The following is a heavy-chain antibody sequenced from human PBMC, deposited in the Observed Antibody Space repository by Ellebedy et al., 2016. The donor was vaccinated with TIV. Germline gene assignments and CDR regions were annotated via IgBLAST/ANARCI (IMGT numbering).Heavy chain of an antibody. CDR2: INPSGAST. D-gene: IGHD3-22*01. J-gene: IGHJ4*02. Sequence: AASVKVSCKAPGYTFTSYYLHWVRQAPAQGLEWMGIINPSGASTSYAQKFQGRVTMTRDTTTSTVYMKLSSLRSEDTAVYYCARSYYDPSGYYYEDLDYWGQGTQVAVSS. V-gene: IGHV1-46*01. CDR1: GYTFTSYY. CDR3: ARSYYDPSGYYYEDLDY.